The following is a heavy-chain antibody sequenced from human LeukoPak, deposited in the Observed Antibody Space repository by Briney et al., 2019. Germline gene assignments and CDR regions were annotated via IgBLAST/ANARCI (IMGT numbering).Heavy chain of an antibody. D-gene: IGHD2-8*01. CDR2: IYYTGST. J-gene: IGHJ3*02. V-gene: IGHV4-39*01. Sequence: SETLSLTCTVSGVSISSSSYYWGWIRQTPGKGLAWIGSIYYTGSTYYNASLKSRVTIFVDTSKNQFFLKLSSVTATDTAVYYCAGVIGPSYAFDIWGQGTMVSVSS. CDR1: GVSISSSSYY. CDR3: AGVIGPSYAFDI.